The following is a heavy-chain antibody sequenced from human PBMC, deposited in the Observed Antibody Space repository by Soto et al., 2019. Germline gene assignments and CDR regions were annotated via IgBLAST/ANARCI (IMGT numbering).Heavy chain of an antibody. Sequence: QVQLVQSGAEVKKPGASVKVSCKASGYTFTSYYMHWVRQAPGQGLEWMGIINPSGGSTSYAQKFQGRVTMTRYTSPSTFSMELSSLRSEDTAVYYCARVGGPARTFDPWGQGTLVTVSS. CDR1: GYTFTSYY. V-gene: IGHV1-46*03. J-gene: IGHJ5*02. CDR2: INPSGGST. CDR3: ARVGGPARTFDP. D-gene: IGHD3-10*01.